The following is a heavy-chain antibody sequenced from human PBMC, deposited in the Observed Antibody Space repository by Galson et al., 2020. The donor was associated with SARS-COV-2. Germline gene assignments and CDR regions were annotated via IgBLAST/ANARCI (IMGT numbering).Heavy chain of an antibody. CDR2: ISFDGGTT. J-gene: IGHJ4*02. CDR3: AVNRDLDY. Sequence: GESLKISCAASGLSFSAYGMHWARQAPGKGLEWVAVISFDGGTTYYADSVKGRFTISRDNSKHTLYLEMISLSAEDTAIYYCAVNRDLDYWGPGTLVTVSP. CDR1: GLSFSAYG. V-gene: IGHV3-30*03.